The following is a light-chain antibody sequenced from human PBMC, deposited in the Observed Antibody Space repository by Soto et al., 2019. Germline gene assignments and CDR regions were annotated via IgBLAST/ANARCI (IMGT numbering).Light chain of an antibody. CDR1: QSVGIN. CDR2: GAS. CDR3: QQYGHSLWT. V-gene: IGKV3-20*01. J-gene: IGKJ1*01. Sequence: EVVMTQSPAILSVSPGERATLSCRASQSVGINVAWYQQKPGQAPRLLIYGASSRATGIPDRFSGSGSGTDFTLTISRLEPEDYAVYYCQQYGHSLWTFGQGTKVDIK.